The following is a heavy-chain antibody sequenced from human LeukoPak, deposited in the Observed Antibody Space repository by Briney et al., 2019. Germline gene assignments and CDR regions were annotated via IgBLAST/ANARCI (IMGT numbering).Heavy chain of an antibody. D-gene: IGHD2-2*01. Sequence: ASVKVSCKASGYTFIGYCMHWVRQAPGHGLEWMGWINPNSGGTNYAQKFQGRVTMTRDTSISTVYMDLTRLTSDDTAVYYCARTSAMDYWGQGTLVTVSS. CDR2: INPNSGGT. CDR1: GYTFIGYC. CDR3: ARTSAMDY. J-gene: IGHJ4*02. V-gene: IGHV1-2*02.